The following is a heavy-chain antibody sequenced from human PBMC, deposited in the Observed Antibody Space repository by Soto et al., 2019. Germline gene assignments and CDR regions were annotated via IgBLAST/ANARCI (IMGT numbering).Heavy chain of an antibody. V-gene: IGHV3-30-3*01. D-gene: IGHD5-18*01. Sequence: GGSVRLSCAASGFSFSIYAMHWVRQAPGKGLEWVAVISYHGSTEYYGDSVKGRFTISRDNSKNTLYLQMYSLRPEDTAIYYCARGYSYGPNWESDALDIWGQGAMVTVS. CDR3: ARGYSYGPNWESDALDI. J-gene: IGHJ3*02. CDR2: ISYHGSTE. CDR1: GFSFSIYA.